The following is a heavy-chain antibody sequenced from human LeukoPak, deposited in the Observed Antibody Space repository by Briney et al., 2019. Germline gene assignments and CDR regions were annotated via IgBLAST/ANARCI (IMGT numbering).Heavy chain of an antibody. J-gene: IGHJ3*02. CDR1: ASTFSTYS. CDR2: ISGSGGST. V-gene: IGHV3-23*01. CDR3: AKVPTTNPRAFDI. D-gene: IGHD2-8*01. Sequence: GGSLRLSCAASASTFSTYSMNWVRQAPGKGLEWVSAISGSGGSTYYADSVKGRFTISRDNSKNTLYLQMNSLRAEDTAVYYCAKVPTTNPRAFDIWGQGTMVTVSS.